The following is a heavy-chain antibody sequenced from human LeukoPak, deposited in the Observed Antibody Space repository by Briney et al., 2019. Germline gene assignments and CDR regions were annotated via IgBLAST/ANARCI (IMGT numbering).Heavy chain of an antibody. J-gene: IGHJ6*02. CDR1: GFTFSNAW. V-gene: IGHV3-11*01. Sequence: GGSLRLSCAASGFTFSNAWMSWVRQAPGQGQEWDSYISSSGSTINYGDSVKGRFTISRDNAKNSLYLQMNSLRAEDTAVYYCARGVVVVVAANYYYYYGMDVWGQGTTVTVSS. CDR2: ISSSGSTI. CDR3: ARGVVVVVAANYYYYYGMDV. D-gene: IGHD2-15*01.